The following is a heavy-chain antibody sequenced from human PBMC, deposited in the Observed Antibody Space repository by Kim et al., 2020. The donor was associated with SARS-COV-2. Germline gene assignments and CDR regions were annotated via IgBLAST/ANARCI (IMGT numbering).Heavy chain of an antibody. CDR3: ARVLEWSNAFDI. J-gene: IGHJ3*02. CDR2: ISSSSSYI. Sequence: GGSLRLSCAASGFTFSSYSMNWVRQAPGKGLEWVSSISSSSSYIYYADSVKGRFTISRDNAKNSLYLQMNSLRAEDTAVYYCARVLEWSNAFDIWGQGTMVTVSS. V-gene: IGHV3-21*01. D-gene: IGHD3-3*01. CDR1: GFTFSSYS.